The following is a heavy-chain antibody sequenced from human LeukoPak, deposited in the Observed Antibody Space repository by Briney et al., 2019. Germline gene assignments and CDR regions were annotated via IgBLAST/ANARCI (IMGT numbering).Heavy chain of an antibody. J-gene: IGHJ3*02. V-gene: IGHV1-2*02. D-gene: IGHD2-2*01. CDR1: GYTFTGCY. CDR2: INPNSGGT. CDR3: ARGIGEIVVVPAAQAGAFDI. Sequence: ASVKVSCKASGYTFTGCYMHWARQAPGQGLEWMGWINPNSGGTNYAQKFQGRVTMTRDTSISTAYMELSRLRSDDTAVYYCARGIGEIVVVPAAQAGAFDIWGQGTMVTVSS.